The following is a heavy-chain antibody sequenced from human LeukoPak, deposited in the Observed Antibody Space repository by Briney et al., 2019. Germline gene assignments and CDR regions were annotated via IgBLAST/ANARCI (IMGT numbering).Heavy chain of an antibody. Sequence: GGSLRLSCAASGFTFSSYWMHWVRQGPGKGLVWVSRISSDGSSTNYADSVRGRFTISRDNAENTLYLQMNSLRVEDTAVYYCARRVVVAAAPYYLDYWGQGTLVTVSS. V-gene: IGHV3-74*01. CDR3: ARRVVVAAAPYYLDY. J-gene: IGHJ4*02. CDR1: GFTFSSYW. CDR2: ISSDGSST. D-gene: IGHD2-2*01.